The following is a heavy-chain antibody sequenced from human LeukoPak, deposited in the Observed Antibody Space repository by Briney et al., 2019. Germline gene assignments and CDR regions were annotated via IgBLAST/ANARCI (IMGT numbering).Heavy chain of an antibody. CDR3: ASHRRPYYYGMDV. D-gene: IGHD1-1*01. CDR1: GFTFSDYY. Sequence: GGSLRLSCAASGFTFSDYYMSWISQAPGKGLEWVSYISSSGSTIYYADSVKGRFTISRDNAKNSLYLQMNSLRAEDTAVYYCASHRRPYYYGMDVWGQGTTVTVSS. CDR2: ISSSGSTI. V-gene: IGHV3-11*01. J-gene: IGHJ6*02.